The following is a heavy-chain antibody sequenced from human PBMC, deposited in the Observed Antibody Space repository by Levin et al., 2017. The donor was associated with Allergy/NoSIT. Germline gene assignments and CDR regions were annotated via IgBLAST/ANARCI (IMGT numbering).Heavy chain of an antibody. J-gene: IGHJ3*02. Sequence: GESLKISCTASGFTFGDYAMCWFRQAPGKGLEWVGFIRSKAYGGTTEYAASVKGRFTISRDDSKSIAYLQMNSLKTEDTAVYYCTRGSPGTGTTWVRAFDIWGQGTMVTVSS. CDR1: GFTFGDYA. CDR2: IRSKAYGGTT. D-gene: IGHD1-1*01. V-gene: IGHV3-49*03. CDR3: TRGSPGTGTTWVRAFDI.